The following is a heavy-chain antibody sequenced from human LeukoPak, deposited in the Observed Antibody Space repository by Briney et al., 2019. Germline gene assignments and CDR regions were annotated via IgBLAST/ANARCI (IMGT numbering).Heavy chain of an antibody. CDR2: IIPIFGTA. J-gene: IGHJ4*02. CDR1: GGTFSSYA. Sequence: GASVKVPCKASGGTFSSYAISWVRQAPGQGLEWMGGIIPIFGTANYAQRFQGRVTITTDESTSTAYMELSSLRSEDTAVYYCAVINSRGHWGQGTLVTVSS. CDR3: AVINSRGH. V-gene: IGHV1-69*05. D-gene: IGHD3-22*01.